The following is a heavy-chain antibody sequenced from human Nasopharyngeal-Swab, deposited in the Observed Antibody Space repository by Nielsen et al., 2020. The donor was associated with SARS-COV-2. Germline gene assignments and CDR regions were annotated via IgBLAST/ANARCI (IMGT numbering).Heavy chain of an antibody. D-gene: IGHD6-19*01. Sequence: SETLSLTCTVSGVSISSGDNYWSWIRQPPGKGLEWIGYIYYSGSTYYSPSLKSRVTISVDTSKNQFSLKLSSVTAADTAVYYCARDHPGWFYGMDVWGQGTTVTVSS. J-gene: IGHJ6*02. CDR1: GVSISSGDNY. CDR3: ARDHPGWFYGMDV. CDR2: IYYSGST. V-gene: IGHV4-30-4*02.